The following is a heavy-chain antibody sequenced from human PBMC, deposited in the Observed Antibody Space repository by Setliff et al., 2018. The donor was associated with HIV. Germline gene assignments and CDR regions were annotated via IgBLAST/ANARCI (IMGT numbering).Heavy chain of an antibody. D-gene: IGHD2-21*02. J-gene: IGHJ5*02. V-gene: IGHV4-59*08. CDR1: GGSITGYY. CDR2: IYYSGTT. CDR3: ARHDCGGDCSINWFDP. Sequence: SETLSLTCTVSGGSITGYYWSWIRQPPGKGLEWIGWIYYSGTTYYNPSLKSRVTLSLDTSKNQFSLELTSVTAADTAVYYCARHDCGGDCSINWFDPWGQGTLVTVSS.